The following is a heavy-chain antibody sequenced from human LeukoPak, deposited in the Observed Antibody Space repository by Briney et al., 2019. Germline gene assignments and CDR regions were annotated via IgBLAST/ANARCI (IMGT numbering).Heavy chain of an antibody. V-gene: IGHV3-30-3*01. Sequence: PGGSLRLSCAASGFTFSGYAMHWVRQAPGKGLEWVAVISYDESNKFYADSVKGRFTISRDNSKNTLFLQMNSLRVEDTAVYYCARGVVTPSYYFYYWGQGTLVAVSS. CDR1: GFTFSGYA. J-gene: IGHJ4*02. CDR3: ARGVVTPSYYFYY. D-gene: IGHD2-15*01. CDR2: ISYDESNK.